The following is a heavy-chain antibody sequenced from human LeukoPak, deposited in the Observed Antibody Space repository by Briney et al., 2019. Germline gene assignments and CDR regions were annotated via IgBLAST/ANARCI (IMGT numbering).Heavy chain of an antibody. CDR2: ISGSGGST. J-gene: IGHJ4*02. CDR3: AKDYLYYYDSSGYYSGY. CDR1: GFTLSSYA. Sequence: GGSLRLSCAASGFTLSSYAMSWVRQAPGKGLEWVSAISGSGGSTYYADSVKGRFTISRDNSKNTLYLQMNSLRAEDTAVYYCAKDYLYYYDSSGYYSGYWGQGTLVTVSS. D-gene: IGHD3-22*01. V-gene: IGHV3-23*01.